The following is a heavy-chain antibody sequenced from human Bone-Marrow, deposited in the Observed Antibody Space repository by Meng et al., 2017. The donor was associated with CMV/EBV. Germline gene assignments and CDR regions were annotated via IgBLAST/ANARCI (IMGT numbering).Heavy chain of an antibody. Sequence: GGPLRLSCVASGFTFSSYVMNWVRQAPGKGLEWVSCISIGSTYVHFADSVKGRFTISRNNAKNSPYLQKNNRRAEDTAVYYCTTSPPMVRGFTRDWGPGTLVTVSS. CDR1: GFTFSSYV. J-gene: IGHJ4*01. D-gene: IGHD3-10*01. V-gene: IGHV3-21*01. CDR2: ISIGSTYV. CDR3: TTSPPMVRGFTRD.